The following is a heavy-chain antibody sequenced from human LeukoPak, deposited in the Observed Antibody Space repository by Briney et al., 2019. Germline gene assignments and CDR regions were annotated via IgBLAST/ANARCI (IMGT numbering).Heavy chain of an antibody. CDR2: IYYSGST. CDR1: GGSVSSGSYY. V-gene: IGHV4-61*01. J-gene: IGHJ6*02. Sequence: SETLSPTCTVSGGSVSSGSYYWSWIRQPPGKGLEWIGYIYYSGSTNYNPSLKSRVTISVDTSKNQFSLKLSSVTVADTAVYYCARDYDILTGYYYYYYGMDVWGQGTTVTVSS. CDR3: ARDYDILTGYYYYYYGMDV. D-gene: IGHD3-9*01.